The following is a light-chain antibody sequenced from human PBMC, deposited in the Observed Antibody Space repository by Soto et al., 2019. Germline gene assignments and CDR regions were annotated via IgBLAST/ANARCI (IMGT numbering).Light chain of an antibody. CDR3: QQSFTTWT. Sequence: DIQMTQSPSSLSASVGDRVTITCRASQSVGNFLKWYQQKPGLPPKYLIYAASNLQNGVPSRFHGRGSGTDFTLTIRNLQPEEFATYYCQQSFTTWTFGQGTKVEVK. CDR1: QSVGNF. CDR2: AAS. V-gene: IGKV1-39*01. J-gene: IGKJ1*01.